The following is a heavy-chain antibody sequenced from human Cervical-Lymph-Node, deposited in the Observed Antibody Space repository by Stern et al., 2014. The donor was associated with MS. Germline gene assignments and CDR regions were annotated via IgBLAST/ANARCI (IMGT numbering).Heavy chain of an antibody. Sequence: QVQLVQSGAEVKKPGASVKVSCTASGYTFTDYAISWVRQAPGQGLEWMAWISAYNGDTNFAQEVQGRFSLTTDTATSTAYMELRSLRSDDTAVYYCAVLSVDADFDYWGQGTLVTVSS. V-gene: IGHV1-18*01. CDR3: AVLSVDADFDY. CDR1: GYTFTDYA. J-gene: IGHJ4*02. D-gene: IGHD5-18*01. CDR2: ISAYNGDT.